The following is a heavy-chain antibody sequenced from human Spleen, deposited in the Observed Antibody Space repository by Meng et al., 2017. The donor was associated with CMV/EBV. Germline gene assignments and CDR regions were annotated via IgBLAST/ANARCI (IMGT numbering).Heavy chain of an antibody. CDR3: ARGASSSPFDY. D-gene: IGHD6-6*01. CDR1: GGSISSSNYY. V-gene: IGHV4-39*07. J-gene: IGHJ4*02. Sequence: CSVSGGSISSSNYYWCWLRQPPGKGLEWIGNIYYSGITYYTPSLKSRVTISVDTSKTQFSLKLTSVTAADTAVYYCARGASSSPFDYWGQGTLVTVSS. CDR2: IYYSGIT.